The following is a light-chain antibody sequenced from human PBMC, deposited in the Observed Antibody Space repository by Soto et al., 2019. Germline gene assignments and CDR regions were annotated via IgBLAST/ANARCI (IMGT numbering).Light chain of an antibody. Sequence: IQMTQSPSSLSASVGARVTISCQASDDIAKSLNWYRQKPGKAPKLLIYDASKLETGVPSRFIGSGSGTHFTFTISSLQAEDFATYYCQQYDDPSITFGQGARLEIK. V-gene: IGKV1-33*01. CDR3: QQYDDPSIT. J-gene: IGKJ5*01. CDR2: DAS. CDR1: DDIAKS.